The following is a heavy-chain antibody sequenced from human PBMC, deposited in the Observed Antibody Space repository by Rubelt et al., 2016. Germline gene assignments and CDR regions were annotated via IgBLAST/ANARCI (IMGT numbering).Heavy chain of an antibody. CDR2: IYSGGST. V-gene: IGHV3-66*01. CDR1: GFTVSSNY. J-gene: IGHJ4*02. Sequence: EVQLVESGGGLVQPGGSLRLSCAASGFTVSSNYMSWVRQAPGKGLEWVSVIYSGGSTYYADSVKGRFTSSRGKSKSTLYLQMNSLRAEDTAVYYCARNWGFDYWGQGTLVTVSS. D-gene: IGHD7-27*01. CDR3: ARNWGFDY.